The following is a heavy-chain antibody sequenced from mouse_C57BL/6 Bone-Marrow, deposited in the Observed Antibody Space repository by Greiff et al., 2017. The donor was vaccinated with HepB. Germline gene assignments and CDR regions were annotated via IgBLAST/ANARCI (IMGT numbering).Heavy chain of an antibody. J-gene: IGHJ3*01. CDR2: INYDGSST. Sequence: EVKVIESEGGLVQPGRSMKLSCTASGFTFSDYYMAWVRQVPEKGLEWVANINYDGSSTYYLDSLKSRFIISRDNAKNILYLQMSSLKSEDTATYYCAREDYPAWFAYWGQGTLVTVSA. V-gene: IGHV5-16*01. CDR1: GFTFSDYY. D-gene: IGHD2-4*01. CDR3: AREDYPAWFAY.